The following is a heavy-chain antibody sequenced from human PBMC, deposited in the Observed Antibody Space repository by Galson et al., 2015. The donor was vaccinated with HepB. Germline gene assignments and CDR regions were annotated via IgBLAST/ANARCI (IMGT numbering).Heavy chain of an antibody. D-gene: IGHD4-17*01. CDR1: GFNFDDYA. CDR2: ISWSSGTI. Sequence: SLRLSCAASGFNFDDYAMHWVRQAPGKGLEWVSRISWSSGTIDYADSVKGRFTISRDNAKDSLYLQMNSLRAEDTALYYCAKGLRGNFFRGGGDYVIPGWYFDLWGRGTLVTVSS. J-gene: IGHJ2*01. CDR3: AKGLRGNFFRGGGDYVIPGWYFDL. V-gene: IGHV3-9*01.